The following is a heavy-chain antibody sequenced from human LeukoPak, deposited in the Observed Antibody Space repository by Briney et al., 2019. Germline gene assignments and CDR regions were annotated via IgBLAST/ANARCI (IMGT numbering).Heavy chain of an antibody. J-gene: IGHJ4*02. CDR2: IRSKAYGGTT. Sequence: GGSLRLSCTASGFTFGDYAMSWFRQAPGKGLEWVGFIRSKAYGGTTEYAASVKGRFTISRDDSKSIAYLQMNSLKTEDTAVYYCTRDWSSGYSYSEDYWGQGTLVTVSS. CDR1: GFTFGDYA. D-gene: IGHD5-18*01. CDR3: TRDWSSGYSYSEDY. V-gene: IGHV3-49*03.